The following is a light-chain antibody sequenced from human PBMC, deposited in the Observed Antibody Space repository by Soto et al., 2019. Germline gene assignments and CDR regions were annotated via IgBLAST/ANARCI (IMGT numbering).Light chain of an antibody. V-gene: IGKV1-5*03. CDR1: QPVGDS. CDR2: KAS. CDR3: QQYNEYSKT. J-gene: IGKJ1*01. Sequence: DIQMTQSPSFLSASIGDRVTITCRASQPVGDSLAWFQQTPGKAPRLLIYKASTLQGGVPSRFNGSGSGTEFTLSISSLRPDDFGTYYCQQYNEYSKTFGQGTKVDIK.